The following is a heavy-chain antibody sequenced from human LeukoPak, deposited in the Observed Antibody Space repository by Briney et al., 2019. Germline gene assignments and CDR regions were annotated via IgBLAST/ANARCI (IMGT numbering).Heavy chain of an antibody. V-gene: IGHV3-53*01. CDR1: GFTVSSNY. J-gene: IGHJ4*02. CDR2: IYSGGST. D-gene: IGHD3/OR15-3a*01. CDR3: ARGNDFWTGYSYIPGFDY. Sequence: GGSLRLSCAASGFTVSSNYMSWVRQAPGKGLEWVSVIYSGGSTYYADSVKGRFTISRDNSKNTLYLQMNSLRAEDTAVYYCARGNDFWTGYSYIPGFDYWGQGTLVTVSS.